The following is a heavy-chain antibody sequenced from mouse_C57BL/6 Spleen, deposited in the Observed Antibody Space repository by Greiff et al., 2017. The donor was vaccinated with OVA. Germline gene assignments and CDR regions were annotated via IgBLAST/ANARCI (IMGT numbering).Heavy chain of an antibody. CDR1: GFNIKDDY. Sequence: VQLQQSGAELVRPGASVKLSCTASGFNIKDDYMHWVKQRPEQGLEWIGWIDPENGDTEYASKFQGKATITADTSSNTAYLQLSSLTSEDTAVYYCTTITTVVATRRDYWGQGTTLTVSS. D-gene: IGHD1-1*01. J-gene: IGHJ2*01. CDR2: IDPENGDT. V-gene: IGHV14-4*01. CDR3: TTITTVVATRRDY.